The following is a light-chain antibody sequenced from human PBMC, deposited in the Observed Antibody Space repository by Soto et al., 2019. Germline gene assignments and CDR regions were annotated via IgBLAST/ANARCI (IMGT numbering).Light chain of an antibody. CDR2: LEGSGGY. J-gene: IGLJ2*01. CDR1: SGHSTYI. V-gene: IGLV4-60*03. CDR3: ETWDNNRVL. Sequence: QLVLTQSSSASASLGSSVKLTCTLSSGHSTYIIAWHQQQPGKAPRFLMKLEGSGGYNKGSGVPDRFSGSSSGADRYLTISNLQSEDEADYYCETWDNNRVLFGGGTKVTVL.